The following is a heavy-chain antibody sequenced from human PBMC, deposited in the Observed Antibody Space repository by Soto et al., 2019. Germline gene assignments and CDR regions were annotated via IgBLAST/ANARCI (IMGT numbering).Heavy chain of an antibody. Sequence: TLSLTCTVSGGSISSGGYYWSWIRQHPGKGLEWIGYIYYSGSTYYNPSLKSRVTISVDTSKNQFSLKLSSVTAADTAVYYCATDSGHDFKARGYFDYWGQGTLVTVSS. CDR3: ATDSGHDFKARGYFDY. CDR2: IYYSGST. V-gene: IGHV4-31*03. J-gene: IGHJ4*02. D-gene: IGHD3-22*01. CDR1: GGSISSGGYY.